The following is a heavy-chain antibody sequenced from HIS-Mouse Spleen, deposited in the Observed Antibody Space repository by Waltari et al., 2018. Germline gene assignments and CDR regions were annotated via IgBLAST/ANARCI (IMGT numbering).Heavy chain of an antibody. CDR1: GGSISSSSYH. V-gene: IGHV4-39*07. CDR2: IYYSGST. J-gene: IGHJ3*02. CDR3: AREDIVVVTAAYAFDI. Sequence: QLQLQESGPGLVKPSETLSLTCTVSGGSISSSSYHWGWIRQPPGKGLEWIGSIYYSGSTYYNPSLKSRVTISVDTSKNQFSLKLSSVTAADTAVYYCAREDIVVVTAAYAFDIWGQGTMVTVSS. D-gene: IGHD2-21*02.